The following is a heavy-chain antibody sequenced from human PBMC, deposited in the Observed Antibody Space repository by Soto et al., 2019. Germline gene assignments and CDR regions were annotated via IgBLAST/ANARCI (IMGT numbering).Heavy chain of an antibody. V-gene: IGHV4-59*11. D-gene: IGHD3-10*01. CDR3: VRTLTSGRQDS. J-gene: IGHJ5*01. CDR2: ISYIGST. Sequence: QVQLQESGPGLVKPSETLSLTCTVSGSSISGHYWSWIRQSPGKGLEWIAYISYIGSTKYNPSLQSRVTISLDMSKNQFSLKSSSVTAADTAVYYCVRTLTSGRQDSWGQGTLVTVAS. CDR1: GSSISGHY.